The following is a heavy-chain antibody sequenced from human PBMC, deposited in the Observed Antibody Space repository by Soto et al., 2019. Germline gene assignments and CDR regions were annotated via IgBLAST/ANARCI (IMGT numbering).Heavy chain of an antibody. D-gene: IGHD5-12*01. J-gene: IGHJ4*02. CDR2: IYYSGST. Sequence: PSETLSLTCTVSGGSISSYYWSWIRQPPGKGLEWIGYIYYSGSTNYNPSLKSRVTISVDTSKNQFSLKLSSVTAADTAVYYCARSQLRRDGYATGYYFACWGQGSLVTVSS. CDR1: GGSISSYY. CDR3: ARSQLRRDGYATGYYFAC. V-gene: IGHV4-59*01.